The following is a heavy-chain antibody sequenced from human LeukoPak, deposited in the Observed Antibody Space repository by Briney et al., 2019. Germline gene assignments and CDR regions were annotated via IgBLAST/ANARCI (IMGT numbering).Heavy chain of an antibody. CDR3: ARHLGIELRFDP. D-gene: IGHD3-16*01. CDR2: IYHSGST. CDR1: GYSISSGYY. Sequence: SETLSLTCAVSGYSISSGYYWGWIRQPPGKGLEWIGSIYHSGSTYYNPSLKSRVTISVDTSKTQFSLKLSSVTAADTAVYYCARHLGIELRFDPWGQGTLATVSS. V-gene: IGHV4-38-2*01. J-gene: IGHJ5*02.